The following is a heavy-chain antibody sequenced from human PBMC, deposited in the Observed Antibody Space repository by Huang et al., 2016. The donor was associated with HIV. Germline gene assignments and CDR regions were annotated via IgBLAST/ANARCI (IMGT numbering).Heavy chain of an antibody. CDR3: ARESNIVVVPHTIKFFDY. D-gene: IGHD2-2*01. J-gene: IGHJ4*02. CDR1: GGSFSNHV. CDR2: IIPIFGTT. Sequence: QVQLVQSGAEVKKPGSSVKVSCKASGGSFSNHVFSWVRQGPGQGLEWRGGIIPIFGTTSYAQKFQGRVTITADESTGTAYLELSSLRSEDTAVYFCARESNIVVVPHTIKFFDYWGQGTLVTVSS. V-gene: IGHV1-69*01.